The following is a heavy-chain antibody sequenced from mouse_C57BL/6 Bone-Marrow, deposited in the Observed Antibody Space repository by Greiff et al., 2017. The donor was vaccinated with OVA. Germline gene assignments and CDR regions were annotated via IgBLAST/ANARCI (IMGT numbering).Heavy chain of an antibody. V-gene: IGHV1-9*01. D-gene: IGHD1-1*01. J-gene: IGHJ1*03. CDR1: GYTFTGYW. Sequence: QVQLQQSGAELMKPGASVKLSCKATGYTFTGYWIEWVKQRPGHGLEWIGEILPGSGSTNYHEKFKGKATFTADTSSNTAYMQLSSLTTEDSAIYYCARKITTVVNWYFDVWGTGTTVTVSS. CDR3: ARKITTVVNWYFDV. CDR2: ILPGSGST.